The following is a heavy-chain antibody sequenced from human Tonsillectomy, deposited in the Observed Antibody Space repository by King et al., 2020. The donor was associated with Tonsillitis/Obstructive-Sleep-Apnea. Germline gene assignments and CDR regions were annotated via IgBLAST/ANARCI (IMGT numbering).Heavy chain of an antibody. J-gene: IGHJ3*02. CDR3: ARIRFDSRVLTGAFDI. CDR1: GFSLSTSGMC. CDR2: IDWDDDK. V-gene: IGHV2-70*11. Sequence: VTLKESGPALVKPTQTLTLTCTFSGFSLSTSGMCVSWIRQPPGKALEWLARIDWDDDKYYSTSLKTRLTISKDTSKNQVVLTMTNMDPVDTATYYCARIRFDSRVLTGAFDIWGQGTMVTVSS. D-gene: IGHD3-16*01.